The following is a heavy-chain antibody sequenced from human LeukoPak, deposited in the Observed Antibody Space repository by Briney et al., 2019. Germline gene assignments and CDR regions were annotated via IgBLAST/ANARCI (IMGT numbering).Heavy chain of an antibody. D-gene: IGHD3-10*01. CDR3: AKDRYGSGGNWFDP. J-gene: IGHJ5*02. CDR2: ISYDGSNK. Sequence: GGSLILSCAASGFTFSSYGMHWVRQAPGKGLEWVAVISYDGSNKYYADSVKGRSTISRDNSKNTLYLQMNSLRAEDTAVYYCAKDRYGSGGNWFDPWGQGTLVTVSS. V-gene: IGHV3-30*18. CDR1: GFTFSSYG.